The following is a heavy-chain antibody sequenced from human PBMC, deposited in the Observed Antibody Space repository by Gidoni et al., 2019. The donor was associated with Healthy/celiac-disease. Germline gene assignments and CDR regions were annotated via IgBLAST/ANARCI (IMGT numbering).Heavy chain of an antibody. J-gene: IGHJ4*02. D-gene: IGHD4-17*01. V-gene: IGHV3-33*01. Sequence: QVQLVESGGGVVQPGRSLRLACAASGFTFSSSVMHWVRQAPGKGLKWVAVIWYAVSNKYYADSVKGRFTISSDNSKNTLYLQMNSLRAEDTAVYYCAREHGDYVGEYFDYWGQGTLVTVSS. CDR3: AREHGDYVGEYFDY. CDR1: GFTFSSSV. CDR2: IWYAVSNK.